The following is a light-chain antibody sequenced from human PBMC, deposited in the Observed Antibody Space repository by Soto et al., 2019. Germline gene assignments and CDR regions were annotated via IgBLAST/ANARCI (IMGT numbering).Light chain of an antibody. CDR3: QQTRSFPLT. CDR1: QSVSSN. Sequence: EIVMTQSPATLSVSPGERATLSCRASQSVSSNLAWYQQKPGQVPRLLIYGASTRATGIPARFSGGGYATEFTLTISSLQSEDSAVYYCQQTRSFPLTFGGGTKVEI. J-gene: IGKJ4*01. CDR2: GAS. V-gene: IGKV3-15*01.